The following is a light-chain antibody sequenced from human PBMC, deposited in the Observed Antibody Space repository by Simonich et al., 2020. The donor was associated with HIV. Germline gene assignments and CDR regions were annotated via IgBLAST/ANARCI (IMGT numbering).Light chain of an antibody. J-gene: IGKJ2*01. CDR2: DAS. CDR3: QQFNKYSYT. Sequence: AIQLTQSPSSLSASVGDRVPITCRASQGIGRDLAWFQQKPGKPPKPLSYDASSLESGVPSRFSGRGSGTDFTLTISSLQPEDFATYYCQQFNKYSYTFGQGTKLEIK. V-gene: IGKV1D-13*01. CDR1: QGIGRD.